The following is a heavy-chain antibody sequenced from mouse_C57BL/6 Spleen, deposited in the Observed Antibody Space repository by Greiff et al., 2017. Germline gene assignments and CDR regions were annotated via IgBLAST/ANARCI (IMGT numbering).Heavy chain of an antibody. V-gene: IGHV1-72*01. D-gene: IGHD1-1*01. J-gene: IGHJ4*01. CDR1: GYTFTSYW. Sequence: QVQLKQPGAELVKPGASVKLSCKASGYTFTSYWMHWVKQRPGRGLEWIGRIDPNSGGTKYNEKFKSKATLTVDKPSSTAYMKLSSLTSEDSAVYYCARCYYGSSLYYYAMDYWGQGTSVTVSS. CDR2: IDPNSGGT. CDR3: ARCYYGSSLYYYAMDY.